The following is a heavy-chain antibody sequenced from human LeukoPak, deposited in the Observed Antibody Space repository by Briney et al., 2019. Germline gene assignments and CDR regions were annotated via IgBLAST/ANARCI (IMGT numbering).Heavy chain of an antibody. V-gene: IGHV3-48*03. J-gene: IGHJ4*02. CDR1: GFTFSTYE. CDR3: ATFLDY. CDR2: ISGSGSTR. D-gene: IGHD3-3*01. Sequence: PGGSLRLSCAASGFTFSTYEMNWVRQAPGKGLEWVSYISGSGSTRYYADSVKGRFTISRDNAKNSLYLQMNSPTDEDTAVYYCATFLDYWGQGTLVSVSS.